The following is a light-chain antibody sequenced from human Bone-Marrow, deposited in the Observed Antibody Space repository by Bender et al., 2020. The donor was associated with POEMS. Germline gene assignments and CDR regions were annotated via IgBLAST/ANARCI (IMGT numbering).Light chain of an antibody. V-gene: IGLV2-11*01. CDR1: SRDVGGYNY. J-gene: IGLJ2*01. Sequence: QSALTQPHSVSGSPGQSVTISCTGTSRDVGGYNYVSGYQKHPGKAPKLMIYDVSERPSGVPDRFSGSKSGNTASLTISGLQAEDEAEYYCCSYAGSFNLVFGGGTNLTVL. CDR2: DVS. CDR3: CSYAGSFNLV.